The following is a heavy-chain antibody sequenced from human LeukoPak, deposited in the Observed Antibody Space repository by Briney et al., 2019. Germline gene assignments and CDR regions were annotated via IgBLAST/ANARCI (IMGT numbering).Heavy chain of an antibody. V-gene: IGHV3-23*01. Sequence: GGSLRLSCAASGFTFSSYGMSWVRQAPGKGLEWVSAISGSGDSTYYADSVKGRFTISRDTFKNTRYLQMKTLTAEDTAVYYCAKDREQWLAQIDYWGQGTLVTVSS. CDR1: GFTFSSYG. D-gene: IGHD6-19*01. CDR2: ISGSGDST. CDR3: AKDREQWLAQIDY. J-gene: IGHJ4*02.